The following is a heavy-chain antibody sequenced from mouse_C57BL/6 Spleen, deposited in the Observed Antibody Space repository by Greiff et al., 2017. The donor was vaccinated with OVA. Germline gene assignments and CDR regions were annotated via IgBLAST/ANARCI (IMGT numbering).Heavy chain of an antibody. CDR2: IYPGSGST. CDR1: GYTFTSYW. CDR3: ASPYDGGLYYYAMDY. J-gene: IGHJ4*01. Sequence: QVQLQQPGAELVKPGASVKMSCKASGYTFTSYWITWVKQRPGQGLEWIGDIYPGSGSTNYNEKFKSKATLTVDTSSSTAYMQLSSLTSEDSAVYYCASPYDGGLYYYAMDYWVQGTSVTVSS. V-gene: IGHV1-55*01. D-gene: IGHD2-12*01.